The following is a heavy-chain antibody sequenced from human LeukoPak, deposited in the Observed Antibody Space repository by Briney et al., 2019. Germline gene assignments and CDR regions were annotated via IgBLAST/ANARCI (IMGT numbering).Heavy chain of an antibody. J-gene: IGHJ4*02. Sequence: GGSLRLSCAASGFTFSSSWMHWVRQAPGKGLVWVSRIYSDGSITSYADYVKGRFTISRDNAKNTLYLQMNSLRAEDTAVYYCARDYQVVSYYGSGRFDYWGQGTLVTVSS. D-gene: IGHD3-10*01. V-gene: IGHV3-74*01. CDR1: GFTFSSSW. CDR2: IYSDGSIT. CDR3: ARDYQVVSYYGSGRFDY.